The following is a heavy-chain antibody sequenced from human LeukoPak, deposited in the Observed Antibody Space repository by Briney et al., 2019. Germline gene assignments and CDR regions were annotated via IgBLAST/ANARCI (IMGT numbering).Heavy chain of an antibody. D-gene: IGHD3-10*01. Sequence: PGGSLRLSCEASGFTFSYYSMNWVRQAPGKGLEWVSYIGANVATIYYTDSVKGRFTISRDNAKNSLYLHMSSLRAEDTAIYYCARGHGSGTYSSDAFDIWGQGTMVTVSS. V-gene: IGHV3-48*01. J-gene: IGHJ3*02. CDR3: ARGHGSGTYSSDAFDI. CDR1: GFTFSYYS. CDR2: IGANVATI.